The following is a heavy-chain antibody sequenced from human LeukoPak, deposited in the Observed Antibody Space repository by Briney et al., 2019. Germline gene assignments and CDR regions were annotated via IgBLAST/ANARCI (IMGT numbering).Heavy chain of an antibody. V-gene: IGHV4-4*07. J-gene: IGHJ4*02. D-gene: IGHD2-8*01. CDR1: GGSIRSYY. CDR2: IYTSGST. CDR3: ARVLVERGYYFHY. Sequence: SETLSLTCTVSGGSIRSYYWSWIRQPAGKGLEWIGRIYTSGSTNYNPSLKSRVTISVDKSKNQFSLKLSSVTAADTAVYYCARVLVERGYYFHYWGQGTLVTVSS.